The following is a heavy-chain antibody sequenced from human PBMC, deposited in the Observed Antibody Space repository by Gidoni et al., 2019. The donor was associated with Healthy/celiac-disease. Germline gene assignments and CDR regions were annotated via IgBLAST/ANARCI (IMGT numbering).Heavy chain of an antibody. CDR3: TPFGGRGY. Sequence: EVQLVESGGGLVQPGGSLKLSCAASGFTFSGSAMHWVRQASGKGLEWVGLIRSKANSYATAYAASVKGRFNISRDDSKNTEYLQMNSLKTEDTAVYYCTPFGGRGYWGQGTLVTVSS. J-gene: IGHJ4*02. CDR1: GFTFSGSA. V-gene: IGHV3-73*01. D-gene: IGHD3-10*01. CDR2: IRSKANSYAT.